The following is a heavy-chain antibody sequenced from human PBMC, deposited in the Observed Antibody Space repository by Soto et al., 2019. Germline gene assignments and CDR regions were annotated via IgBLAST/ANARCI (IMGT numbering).Heavy chain of an antibody. CDR3: ARGGVWGMATMYFDY. J-gene: IGHJ4*02. CDR1: GGTFSSYA. V-gene: IGHV1-69*01. D-gene: IGHD3-16*01. Sequence: QVQLVQSGAEVKKPGSSVKVSCKASGGTFSSYAISWVRQAPGQGLEWMGGIIPICGKANYAQKFQGRVTITADESTSTADMELISLRSEDTAVYYCARGGVWGMATMYFDYWGQGTLVTVSS. CDR2: IIPICGKA.